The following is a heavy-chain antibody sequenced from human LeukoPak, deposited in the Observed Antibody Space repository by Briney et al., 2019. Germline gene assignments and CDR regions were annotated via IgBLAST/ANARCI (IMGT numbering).Heavy chain of an antibody. J-gene: IGHJ2*01. CDR1: GFIFSSYS. D-gene: IGHD2-15*01. Sequence: GSLRLSCAASGFIFSSYSINWVRQAPGKGLEWVSYISSSSNTIFYADSVKGRFTISRDNAKNSLYLQMNSLRAEDTAVYYCASRCGPWYFDLWGRGTLVTVSS. CDR2: ISSSSNTI. CDR3: ASRCGPWYFDL. V-gene: IGHV3-48*04.